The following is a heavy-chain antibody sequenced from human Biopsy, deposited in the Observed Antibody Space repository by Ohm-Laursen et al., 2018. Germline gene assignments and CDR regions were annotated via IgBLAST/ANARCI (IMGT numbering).Heavy chain of an antibody. J-gene: IGHJ4*02. V-gene: IGHV4-39*02. Sequence: SDTLSLTCTVSGGSISNNNYYWGWIRQPPGKGLEWIGSIFYRGSTHYKPSLKSRVNISVDTSKNHLSLKLNSVTAADTAVYYCARDYDTSGYYYVSWGQGTLVTVSS. CDR2: IFYRGST. CDR1: GGSISNNNYY. CDR3: ARDYDTSGYYYVS. D-gene: IGHD3-22*01.